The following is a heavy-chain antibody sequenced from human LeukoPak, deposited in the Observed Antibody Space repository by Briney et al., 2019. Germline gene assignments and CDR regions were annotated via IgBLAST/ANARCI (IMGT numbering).Heavy chain of an antibody. CDR2: INGTGSTT. Sequence: PGGSLRLSCEASGFIFGNYYMSWVRQAPGKGLEWVAAINGTGSTTYHADSVKGRFTISRDNSKNTLYLQMNSLRSGDTATYYCCDGMDVWGQGTTVAVSS. V-gene: IGHV3-23*01. CDR1: GFIFGNYY. J-gene: IGHJ6*02. CDR3: CDGMDV.